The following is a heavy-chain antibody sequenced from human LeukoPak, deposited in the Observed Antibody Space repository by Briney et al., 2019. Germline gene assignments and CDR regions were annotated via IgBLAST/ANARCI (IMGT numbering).Heavy chain of an antibody. D-gene: IGHD2-2*01. CDR3: ARGAKQLLTSRAYYYYYYMDV. V-gene: IGHV1-69*05. Sequence: SVKVSCKASGGTFSSYAISWVRQAPGQGLEWMGGIIPIFGTANYAQKFQGRVTITTDESTSTAYMELSSLRSEDTAVYYCARGAKQLLTSRAYYYYYYMDVWGKGTTVTISS. CDR2: IIPIFGTA. J-gene: IGHJ6*03. CDR1: GGTFSSYA.